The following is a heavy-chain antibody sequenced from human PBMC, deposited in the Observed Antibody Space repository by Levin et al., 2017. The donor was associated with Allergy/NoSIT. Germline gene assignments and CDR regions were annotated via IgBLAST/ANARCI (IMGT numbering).Heavy chain of an antibody. CDR3: ARGDGSSWYPSDY. D-gene: IGHD6-13*01. Sequence: TSETLSLTCTVSGGSISSGDYYWTWIRQPPGKGLEWIGYIYYSGSAYYNPSLKSRLTISVDTSKNQFSLKLSSVTAADTAVYYCARGDGSSWYPSDYWGQGTLVTVSS. V-gene: IGHV4-30-4*01. CDR2: IYYSGSA. CDR1: GGSISSGDYY. J-gene: IGHJ4*02.